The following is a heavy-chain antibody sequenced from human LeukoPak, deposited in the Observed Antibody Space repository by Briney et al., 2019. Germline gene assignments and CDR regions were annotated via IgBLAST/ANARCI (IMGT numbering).Heavy chain of an antibody. CDR1: GFTVSSNY. CDR2: IYSGGST. Sequence: GGSLRLSCAASGFTVSSNYMGWVRQAPGKGLEWVSVIYSGGSTYYADSVKGRFTISRDNSKNTLYLQMNSLRAEDTAVYYCARDFFLSSSWTQGDYYYYGMDVWGQGTTVTVSS. J-gene: IGHJ6*02. D-gene: IGHD6-13*01. V-gene: IGHV3-66*01. CDR3: ARDFFLSSSWTQGDYYYYGMDV.